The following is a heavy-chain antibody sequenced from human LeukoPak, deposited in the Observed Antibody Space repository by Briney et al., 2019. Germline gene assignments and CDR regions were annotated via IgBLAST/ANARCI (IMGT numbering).Heavy chain of an antibody. CDR1: GFTFSSYN. V-gene: IGHV3-21*05. CDR2: ISSSSNII. J-gene: IGHJ1*01. CDR3: ATAYYDILTGYYEEYFQH. Sequence: GGSLRLSCAASGFTFSSYNMHWVRQAPGKGLEWVSYISSSSNIIYYADSVKGRFTISRDNAKNSLYLQMNSLRAEDTAVYYCATAYYDILTGYYEEYFQHWGQGTLVTVSS. D-gene: IGHD3-9*01.